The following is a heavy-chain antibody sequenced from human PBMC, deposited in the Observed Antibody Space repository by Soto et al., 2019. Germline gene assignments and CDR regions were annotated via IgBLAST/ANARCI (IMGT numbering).Heavy chain of an antibody. CDR1: GGSINNYC. D-gene: IGHD2-15*01. J-gene: IGHJ3*02. Sequence: SATRSLTWIVSGGSINNYCWAWIRQSAGKGLGYIGRIYTSGITNYNPSLKSRLTLSVDTSKNQFSLKLSSVTPAYPAVYYCARHLMVVFETSGHDAFDIWGQGTVVTF. CDR3: ARHLMVVFETSGHDAFDI. CDR2: IYTSGIT. V-gene: IGHV4-4*07.